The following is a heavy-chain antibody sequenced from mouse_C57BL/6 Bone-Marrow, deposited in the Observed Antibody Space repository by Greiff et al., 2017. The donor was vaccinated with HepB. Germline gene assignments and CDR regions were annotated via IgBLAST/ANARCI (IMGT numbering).Heavy chain of an antibody. D-gene: IGHD1-1*01. V-gene: IGHV5-17*01. CDR1: GFTFSDYG. CDR3: ARSTTVVPYFDY. Sequence: EVQGVESGGGLVKPGGSLKLSCAASGFTFSDYGMHWVRQAPEKGLEWVAYISSGSSTIYYADTVKGRFTISRDNAKNTLFLQMTSLRSEDTAMYYCARSTTVVPYFDYWGQGTTLTVSS. CDR2: ISSGSSTI. J-gene: IGHJ2*01.